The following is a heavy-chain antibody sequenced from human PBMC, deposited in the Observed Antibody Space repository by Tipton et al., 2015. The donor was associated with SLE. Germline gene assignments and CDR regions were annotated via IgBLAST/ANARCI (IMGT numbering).Heavy chain of an antibody. D-gene: IGHD3-3*01. CDR2: MYYSGTT. V-gene: IGHV4-59*12. CDR1: GVSISTYY. CDR3: ARDLYDFWSGYTPSGAMDV. Sequence: TLSLTCSVSGVSISTYYWSWIRQPPGKGLEWIGYMYYSGTTYYNPSLKSRVTISVDTSKNQFSLRLSSVTAADTAMYYCARDLYDFWSGYTPSGAMDVWGKGTTVTVSS. J-gene: IGHJ6*03.